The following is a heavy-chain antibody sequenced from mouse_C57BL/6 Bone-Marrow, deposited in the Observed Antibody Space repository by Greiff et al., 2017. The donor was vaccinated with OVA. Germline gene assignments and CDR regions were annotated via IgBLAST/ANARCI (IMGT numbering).Heavy chain of an antibody. CDR3: VRERWLLLHWYFDV. J-gene: IGHJ1*03. V-gene: IGHV10-3*01. D-gene: IGHD2-3*01. CDR2: IRSKSSNYAT. CDR1: GFTFNTYA. Sequence: GGGLVQPKGSLKLSCAASGFTFNTYAMHWVRQAPGKGLEWVARIRSKSSNYATYYADSVKDRFTISRDDSQSMLYLQMNNLKTEDTAMYYCVRERWLLLHWYFDVWGTGTTVTVSS.